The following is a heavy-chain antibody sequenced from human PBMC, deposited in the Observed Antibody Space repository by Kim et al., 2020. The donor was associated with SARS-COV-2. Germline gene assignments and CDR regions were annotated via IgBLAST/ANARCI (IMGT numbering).Heavy chain of an antibody. Sequence: SETLSLTCAVSGGSISSSNWWSWVRQPPGKGLEWIGEIYHSGSTNYNPSLKSRVTISVDKSKNQFSLKLSSVTAADTAVYYCARDEWSGGSTSLRFDYWGQGTLVTVSS. CDR3: ARDEWSGGSTSLRFDY. J-gene: IGHJ4*02. D-gene: IGHD2-2*01. CDR1: GGSISSSNW. CDR2: IYHSGST. V-gene: IGHV4-4*02.